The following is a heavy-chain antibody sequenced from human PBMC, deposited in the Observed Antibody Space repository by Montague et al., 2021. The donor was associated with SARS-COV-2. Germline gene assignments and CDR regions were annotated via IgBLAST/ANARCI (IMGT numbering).Heavy chain of an antibody. J-gene: IGHJ2*01. D-gene: IGHD5-12*01. CDR1: GGSISSYY. Sequence: SETLSLTCTVSGGSISSYYWNWIRQSPGKGLEWIGYIYYSGSTKXXPSFKSRVTMLVDTSKRQMSPRLNSVTAADTAVYYCAGDRGRFWHFDLWGRGTLVTVSS. V-gene: IGHV4-59*01. CDR2: IYYSGST. CDR3: AGDRGRFWHFDL.